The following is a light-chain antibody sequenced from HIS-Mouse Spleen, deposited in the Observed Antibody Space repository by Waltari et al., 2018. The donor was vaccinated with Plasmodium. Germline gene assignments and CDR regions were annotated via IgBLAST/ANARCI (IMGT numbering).Light chain of an antibody. V-gene: IGLV2-8*01. CDR3: SSYAGSNNLV. CDR1: SSDVGGYNY. CDR2: VVS. Sequence: QSALTQPPSASGSPGQSVTISCTGTSSDVGGYNYVSWYQQHPGKAPKLMVYVVSKRPSGCPDRFSGSKSGNTASLTVSGLQAEDEADYYCSSYAGSNNLVFGGGTKLTVL. J-gene: IGLJ2*01.